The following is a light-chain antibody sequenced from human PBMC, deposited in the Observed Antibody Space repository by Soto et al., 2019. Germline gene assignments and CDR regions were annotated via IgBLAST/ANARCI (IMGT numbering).Light chain of an antibody. CDR3: QHYNNWPRWT. CDR2: GAS. J-gene: IGKJ1*01. Sequence: EIVMTQSPATLSVSPGERATLSCRASQSVSINLAWYQQKPGQAPRLLIYGASTRAIGIPARFSGSGSGTEFTLTISSLQSEDFAVFYCQHYNNWPRWTFGQGTKVEIK. V-gene: IGKV3-15*01. CDR1: QSVSIN.